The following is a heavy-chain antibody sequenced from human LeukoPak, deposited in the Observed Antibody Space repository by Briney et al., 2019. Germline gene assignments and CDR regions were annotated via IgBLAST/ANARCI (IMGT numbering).Heavy chain of an antibody. J-gene: IGHJ4*02. D-gene: IGHD2-2*01. CDR3: AADTGLGYCSSTSCPDY. CDR2: IVVGSGNT. Sequence: SVKVSCKASGFTFTSSAVQWVRQARGQRLEWIGWIVVGSGNTNYAQKFQERVTITRGMSTSTAYMELSSLRSEDTAVYYCAADTGLGYCSSTSCPDYWGQGTLVTVSS. CDR1: GFTFTSSA. V-gene: IGHV1-58*01.